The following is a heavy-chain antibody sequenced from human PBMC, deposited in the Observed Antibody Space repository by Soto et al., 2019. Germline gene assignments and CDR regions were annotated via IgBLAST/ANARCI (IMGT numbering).Heavy chain of an antibody. CDR1: GYTFTSYG. Sequence: ASVKVSCKASGYTFTSYGISWVRQAPGQGLEWMGWISAYNGNTNYAQKLQGRVTMTTDTSTSTAYMELRSLRSDDTAVYYCAREAIFGVVISGYCYYYGMDVWGQGTTVTVSS. V-gene: IGHV1-18*01. J-gene: IGHJ6*02. CDR2: ISAYNGNT. CDR3: AREAIFGVVISGYCYYYGMDV. D-gene: IGHD3-3*01.